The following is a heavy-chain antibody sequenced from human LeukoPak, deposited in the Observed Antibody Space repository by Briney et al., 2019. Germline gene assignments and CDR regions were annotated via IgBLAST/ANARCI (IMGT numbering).Heavy chain of an antibody. V-gene: IGHV4-38-2*02. CDR2: IYHSGST. CDR3: ASYSSSWPPYFDY. D-gene: IGHD6-13*01. CDR1: GYSISSGYY. Sequence: SETLSLTCTVSGYSISSGYYWGWIRQPPGKGLEWIGSIYHSGSTYYNPSLKSRVTISVDTSKNQFSLKLSSVTAADTAVYYCASYSSSWPPYFDYWGQGTLVTVSS. J-gene: IGHJ4*02.